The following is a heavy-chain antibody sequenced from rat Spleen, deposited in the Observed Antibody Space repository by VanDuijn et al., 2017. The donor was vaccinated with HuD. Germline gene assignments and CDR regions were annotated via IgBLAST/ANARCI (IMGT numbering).Heavy chain of an antibody. V-gene: IGHV5-31*01. CDR3: TRGYAHY. Sequence: EVQLVESGGGLVQPGGSLKLSCVASGFTFNNYWMNWIRQAPGKGLEWVASITNSGGTISYPDSVMGRFTISRDNAQSTLYLQMNSLRSEDTATYYCTRGYAHYWGQGVMVTVSS. J-gene: IGHJ2*01. CDR2: ITNSGGTI. CDR1: GFTFNNYW. D-gene: IGHD1-12*01.